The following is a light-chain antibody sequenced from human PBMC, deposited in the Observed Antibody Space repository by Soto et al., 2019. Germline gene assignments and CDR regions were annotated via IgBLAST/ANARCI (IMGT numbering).Light chain of an antibody. Sequence: SQMTQSPATLAASIEDRVTITCRASQSISDRLAWYQQKPGKAPKLLMYKASTLESGVPSRFSGSGSGTEFTLTISSLHPDDFATYYCQHYKTYSPWTFGQGTNVDIK. CDR1: QSISDR. V-gene: IGKV1-5*03. CDR3: QHYKTYSPWT. CDR2: KAS. J-gene: IGKJ1*01.